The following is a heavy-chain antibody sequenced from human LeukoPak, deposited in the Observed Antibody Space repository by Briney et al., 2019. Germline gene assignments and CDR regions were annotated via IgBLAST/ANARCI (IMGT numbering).Heavy chain of an antibody. CDR2: IYYSWSP. Sequence: SETLSLTCTVWVGSISSYYWSWIRQPPGKGREGIGYIYYSWSPNYNPSLKSRVTISVDTSTNQFSLKLSSVTAADTAVYYCARGRSWYYFDYWGQGTLVTVSS. V-gene: IGHV4-59*01. CDR1: VGSISSYY. D-gene: IGHD6-13*01. CDR3: ARGRSWYYFDY. J-gene: IGHJ4*02.